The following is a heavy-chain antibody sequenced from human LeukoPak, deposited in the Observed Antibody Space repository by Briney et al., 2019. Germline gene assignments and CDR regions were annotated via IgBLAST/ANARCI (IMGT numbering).Heavy chain of an antibody. CDR3: ARPPLSGSYNYFDY. CDR1: GYTFTSYG. D-gene: IGHD3-10*01. Sequence: ASVKVSCKASGYTFTSYGISWVRQAPGQGLEWMGRIIPILGIANYAQKFQGRVTITADKSTSTAYMELSSLRSEDTAVYYCARPPLSGSYNYFDYWGQGTLVTVSS. V-gene: IGHV1-69*04. CDR2: IIPILGIA. J-gene: IGHJ4*02.